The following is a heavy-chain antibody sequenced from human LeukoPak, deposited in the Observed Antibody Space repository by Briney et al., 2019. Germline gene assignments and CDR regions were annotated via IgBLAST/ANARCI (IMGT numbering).Heavy chain of an antibody. CDR3: ARNRAVAGKEGYDY. V-gene: IGHV4-59*12. J-gene: IGHJ4*02. CDR2: IYYSGST. CDR1: GGSISSYY. Sequence: SETLSLTCTVSGGSISSYYWSWIRQPPGKGLEWIGYIYYSGSTNYNPSLKSRVTISVDTSKNQFSLQLNSVTPEDTAVYYCARNRAVAGKEGYDYWGQGTLVTVSS. D-gene: IGHD6-19*01.